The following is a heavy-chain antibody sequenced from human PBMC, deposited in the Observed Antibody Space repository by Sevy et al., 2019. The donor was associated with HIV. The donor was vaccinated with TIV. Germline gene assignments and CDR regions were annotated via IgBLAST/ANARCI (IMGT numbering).Heavy chain of an antibody. J-gene: IGHJ6*02. V-gene: IGHV3-30-3*01. CDR1: GFAFTNYYA. CDR3: ARPRANYVDNYFFYAMDV. Sequence: WGSLRLSCAASGFAFTNYYAMHWVRQAPGKGLEWVALISFDESDKYYADSVKGRFTISIDNFKNTLYLQMNSLTTEDMAVYYCARPRANYVDNYFFYAMDVWGQGTKVTVSS. CDR2: ISFDESDK. D-gene: IGHD4-17*01.